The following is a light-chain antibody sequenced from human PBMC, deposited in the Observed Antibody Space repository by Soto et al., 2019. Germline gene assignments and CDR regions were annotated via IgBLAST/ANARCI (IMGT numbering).Light chain of an antibody. Sequence: QSVLTQPASVSGSPGQSITISCTGTSSDVGSYNLVSWYQQHPGKAPKLMIYEVSKRPSGVSNRFSGSKSGNTASLTISGLQAEDEADYYCCSYAGSSTTSWVFGGGTKVTVL. CDR3: CSYAGSSTTSWV. CDR1: SSDVGSYNL. J-gene: IGLJ3*02. V-gene: IGLV2-23*02. CDR2: EVS.